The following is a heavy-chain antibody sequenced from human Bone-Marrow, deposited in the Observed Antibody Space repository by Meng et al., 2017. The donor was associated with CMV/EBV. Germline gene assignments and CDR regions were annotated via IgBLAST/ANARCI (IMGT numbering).Heavy chain of an antibody. Sequence: GESLKISCAASGFTFSSYWMSWIRQAPGKGLEWVSSISSSSSYIYYADSVKGRFTISRDNAKNSLYLQMNSLRAEDTAVYYCARDDGYSGSSYEAAFDIWGQGTMVTVSS. J-gene: IGHJ3*02. D-gene: IGHD6-13*01. CDR2: ISSSSSYI. V-gene: IGHV3-21*01. CDR3: ARDDGYSGSSYEAAFDI. CDR1: GFTFSSYW.